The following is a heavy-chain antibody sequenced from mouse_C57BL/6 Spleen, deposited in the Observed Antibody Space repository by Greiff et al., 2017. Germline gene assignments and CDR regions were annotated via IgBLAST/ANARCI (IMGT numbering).Heavy chain of an antibody. CDR2: INPNNGGT. CDR3: AREGLRRGYAMDY. V-gene: IGHV1-22*01. CDR1: GYTFTDYN. D-gene: IGHD2-4*01. J-gene: IGHJ4*01. Sequence: EVKLQESGPELVKPGASVKMSCKASGYTFTDYNMHWVKQSHGKSLEWIGYINPNNGGTSYNQKFKGKATLTVNKSSSTAYMELRSLTSEDSAVYYCAREGLRRGYAMDYWGQGTSVTVSS.